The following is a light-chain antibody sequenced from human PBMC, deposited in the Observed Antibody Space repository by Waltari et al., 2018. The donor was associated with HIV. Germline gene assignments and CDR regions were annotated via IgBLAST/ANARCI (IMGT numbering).Light chain of an antibody. CDR1: SSNIGSNT. Sequence: QSVLTQPPSASGTPGQRVTISCSGSSSNIGSNTVNWYQQFPRTAPKLLIYNSNQRPSGVPDRFSGSKSGTSASLAISGLQSEDEADYYYATWDDSLNGRVFGGGTKLTVL. CDR3: ATWDDSLNGRV. V-gene: IGLV1-44*01. CDR2: NSN. J-gene: IGLJ3*02.